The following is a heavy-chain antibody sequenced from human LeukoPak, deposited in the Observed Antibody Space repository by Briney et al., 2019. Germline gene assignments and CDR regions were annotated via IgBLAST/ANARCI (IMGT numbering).Heavy chain of an antibody. J-gene: IGHJ4*02. CDR1: GASITSHY. Sequence: PSETLSLTCTVSGASITSHYWSWIRQPPGRGLECIGYIYYTGYTSYDPSLKSRVTISLDPPKNQFSLKLKNVTAADTAVYYCARDRRPHWGFDHWGQGSLVTVSS. CDR2: IYYTGYT. V-gene: IGHV4-59*11. CDR3: ARDRRPHWGFDH. D-gene: IGHD7-27*01.